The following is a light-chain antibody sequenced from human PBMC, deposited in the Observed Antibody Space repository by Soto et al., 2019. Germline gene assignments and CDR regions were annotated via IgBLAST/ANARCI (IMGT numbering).Light chain of an antibody. V-gene: IGKV3-20*01. Sequence: DIALTQSPGTLSLSPGERATLSCRASQSVGNNYIAWYQQKPGQAPRLLIDDASSRATGIPERFSGSGSGTDFTLTINGLEPEDFAVYYCQQCATPPLTFGQGTRVEIK. J-gene: IGKJ1*01. CDR1: QSVGNNY. CDR2: DAS. CDR3: QQCATPPLT.